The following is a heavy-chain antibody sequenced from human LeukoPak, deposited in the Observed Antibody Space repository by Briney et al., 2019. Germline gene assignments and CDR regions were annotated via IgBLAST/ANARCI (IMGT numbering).Heavy chain of an antibody. Sequence: SVKVSCTASGGTFSSYAISWVRQAPGQGLEWMGGIIPIFGTANYAQKFQGRVTITADESTSTAYMELSSLRSEDTAVYYCARASRVVPAATWFDPWGQGTLVTVSS. CDR3: ARASRVVPAATWFDP. CDR2: IIPIFGTA. V-gene: IGHV1-69*13. CDR1: GGTFSSYA. D-gene: IGHD2-2*01. J-gene: IGHJ5*02.